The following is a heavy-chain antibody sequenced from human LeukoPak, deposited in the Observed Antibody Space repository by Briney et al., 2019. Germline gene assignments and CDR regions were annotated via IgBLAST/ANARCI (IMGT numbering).Heavy chain of an antibody. V-gene: IGHV3-30*02. CDR2: IRYDGSNK. CDR1: GFTFSSYG. Sequence: PGGSLRLSCAASGFTFSSYGMHWVRQAPGKGLEWVAFIRYDGSNKYYADSVKGRFTISRDNSKNTLYLQMNSLRAEDTAVYYCAKEYYDILTGYFNDAFDIWGQGTMVTVSS. D-gene: IGHD3-9*01. J-gene: IGHJ3*02. CDR3: AKEYYDILTGYFNDAFDI.